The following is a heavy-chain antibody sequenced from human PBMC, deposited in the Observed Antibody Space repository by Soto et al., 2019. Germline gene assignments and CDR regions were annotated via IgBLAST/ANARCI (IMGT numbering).Heavy chain of an antibody. CDR2: IYYGGST. Sequence: PSETLSLTCTVSGGSISSGDYYWSWIRQPPGKGLEWIGYIYYGGSTYYNPSLKSRVTISVDTSKNQFSLKLSSVTAADTAVYYCARDRGIAAAGTLFDPWGQGTLVTVSS. J-gene: IGHJ5*02. V-gene: IGHV4-30-4*01. CDR3: ARDRGIAAAGTLFDP. D-gene: IGHD6-13*01. CDR1: GGSISSGDYY.